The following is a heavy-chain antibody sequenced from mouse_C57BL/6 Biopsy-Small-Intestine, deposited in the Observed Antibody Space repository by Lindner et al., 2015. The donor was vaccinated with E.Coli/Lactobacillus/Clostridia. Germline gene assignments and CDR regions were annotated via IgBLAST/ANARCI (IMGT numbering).Heavy chain of an antibody. CDR1: GYTFTDYY. Sequence: EVQLQESGPVLVKPGASVKMSCKASGYTFTDYYMNWVKQSHGKSLEWIGVINPYNGGTSYNQKFKGKATLTVDKSSSTAYMELNSLTSEDSAVYYCARARGLLDLFDYWGQGTTLTVSS. CDR2: INPYNGGT. V-gene: IGHV1-19*01. D-gene: IGHD2-3*01. CDR3: ARARGLLDLFDY. J-gene: IGHJ2*01.